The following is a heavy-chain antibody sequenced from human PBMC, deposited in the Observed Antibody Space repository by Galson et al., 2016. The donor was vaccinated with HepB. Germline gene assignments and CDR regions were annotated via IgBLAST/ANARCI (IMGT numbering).Heavy chain of an antibody. J-gene: IGHJ5*02. CDR2: IFHSGTT. CDR3: VRQIYIAVAGA. V-gene: IGHV4-4*02. CDR1: GDPIVSLNW. D-gene: IGHD6-19*01. Sequence: SETLSLTCTVSGDPIVSLNWWSWVRQPSGKGLEWIGSIFHSGTTRFNPSLNSRLTMSVDTSKKQFSLKLSSVTAIDTAVYYCVRQIYIAVAGAWGQGALVSVSS.